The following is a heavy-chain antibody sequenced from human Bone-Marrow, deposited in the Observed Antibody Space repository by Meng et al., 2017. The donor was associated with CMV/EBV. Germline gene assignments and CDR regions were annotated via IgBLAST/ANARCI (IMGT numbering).Heavy chain of an antibody. Sequence: EVRRVESGGVLVKPGGSLRLSCAASGFTFSSYSMNWVRQAPGKGLEWVSSISSSSYIYYADSVKGRFTISRDNAKNSLYLQMNSLRAEDTAVYYCAREWWVAPLQHWGQGTLVTVSS. CDR1: GFTFSSYS. D-gene: IGHD2-15*01. CDR3: AREWWVAPLQH. V-gene: IGHV3-21*01. CDR2: ISSSSYI. J-gene: IGHJ1*01.